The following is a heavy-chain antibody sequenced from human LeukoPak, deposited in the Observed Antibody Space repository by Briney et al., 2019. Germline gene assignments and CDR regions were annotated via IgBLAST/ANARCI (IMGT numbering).Heavy chain of an antibody. Sequence: GSLRLSCAASGFTVSSTYMSWVRQAPGKGLEWVSVIYSGGSTYYADSVKGRFTISRDNSKNTLYLQMNSLRVADKAVYYCERDYGGNIRGYFDYWGQGTLVTVSS. CDR3: ERDYGGNIRGYFDY. D-gene: IGHD4-23*01. V-gene: IGHV3-66*01. CDR2: IYSGGST. CDR1: GFTVSSTY. J-gene: IGHJ4*02.